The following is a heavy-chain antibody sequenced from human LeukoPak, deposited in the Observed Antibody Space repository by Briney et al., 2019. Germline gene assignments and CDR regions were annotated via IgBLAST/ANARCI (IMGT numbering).Heavy chain of an antibody. J-gene: IGHJ4*02. CDR3: AKDLHYGSADY. Sequence: GGSLRLSCAASGFTFSNYWMHWVRQAPGKGLVWVSFINPDGRSTNYADSVKGRFTMSRDNAKDTLYLQMNSLRAEDTAAYYCAKDLHYGSADYWGQGTLVTVSS. CDR2: INPDGRST. D-gene: IGHD3-10*01. CDR1: GFTFSNYW. V-gene: IGHV3-74*01.